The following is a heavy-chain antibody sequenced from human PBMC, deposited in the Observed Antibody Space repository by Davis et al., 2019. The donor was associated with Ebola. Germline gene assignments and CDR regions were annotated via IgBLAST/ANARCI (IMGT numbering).Heavy chain of an antibody. V-gene: IGHV4-4*08. D-gene: IGHD3-9*01. CDR2: VYFSGST. CDR1: GGSISSHY. Sequence: SETLSLTCTVSGGSISSHYWSWIRQSPEKGLEWIGYVYFSGSTNYNPSLKSRVTISVDTSKNQFSLKLSSVTAADTAVYYCARKYYDILTGYPGPFDYWGQGTLVTVSS. CDR3: ARKYYDILTGYPGPFDY. J-gene: IGHJ4*02.